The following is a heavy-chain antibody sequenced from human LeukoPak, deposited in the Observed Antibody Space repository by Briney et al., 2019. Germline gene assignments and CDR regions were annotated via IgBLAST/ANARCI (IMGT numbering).Heavy chain of an antibody. CDR3: ARDFCSGGTCYARGYLDY. D-gene: IGHD2-15*01. V-gene: IGHV1-18*01. J-gene: IGHJ4*02. CDR2: ISTYHGST. CDR1: GYTFTSYG. Sequence: ASVKVSCKASGYTFTSYGISWVRQAPGQGLEWMGWISTYHGSTNYAQKLQGRVTMTTDTSTSTAYMELRSLRSDDTAVYYCARDFCSGGTCYARGYLDYWGQGTLVTVSS.